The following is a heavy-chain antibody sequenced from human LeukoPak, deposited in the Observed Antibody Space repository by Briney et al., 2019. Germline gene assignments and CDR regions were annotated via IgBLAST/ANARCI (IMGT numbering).Heavy chain of an antibody. J-gene: IGHJ4*02. CDR1: GFTFDTYN. CDR3: ARDLLGWELHYFDY. Sequence: GGSLRLSCAASGFTFDTYNFNWVRQAPGKGLEWVATIRSYSSYIHYADSVKGRFSISRDNAKNSLYLQMNSLRAEDTAVYYCARDLLGWELHYFDYWGQGTLVTVSS. V-gene: IGHV3-21*01. CDR2: IRSYSSYI. D-gene: IGHD1-26*01.